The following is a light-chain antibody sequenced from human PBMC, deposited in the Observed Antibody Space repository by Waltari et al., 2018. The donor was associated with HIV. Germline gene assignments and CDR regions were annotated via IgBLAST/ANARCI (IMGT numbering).Light chain of an antibody. CDR1: DIDIGIYDY. V-gene: IGLV2-14*01. Sequence: QSALTQPASVSGSPGQSLTISCIGSDIDIGIYDYISWYHHPPDRAPRLVVFNANSRPSGSPFRFAGSKSGNTASLTISGLQADDEGVYYCSSYVTGGSLLFGGGTQVTVL. CDR3: SSYVTGGSLL. CDR2: NAN. J-gene: IGLJ3*02.